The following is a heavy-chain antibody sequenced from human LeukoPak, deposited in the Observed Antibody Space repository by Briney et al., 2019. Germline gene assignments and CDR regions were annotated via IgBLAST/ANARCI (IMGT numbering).Heavy chain of an antibody. CDR3: ARHGYCSSTSCLSNFDY. CDR1: GFTFSTFS. D-gene: IGHD2-2*03. V-gene: IGHV3-30-3*01. J-gene: IGHJ4*02. CDR2: ISYDGSNK. Sequence: GGSLRLSCAASGFTFSTFSIHWVRQAPGKGLEWVALISYDGSNKYYADSVKGRFTISRDNSKNTLYLQMNSLRAEDTAVYYCARHGYCSSTSCLSNFDYWGQGTLVTVSS.